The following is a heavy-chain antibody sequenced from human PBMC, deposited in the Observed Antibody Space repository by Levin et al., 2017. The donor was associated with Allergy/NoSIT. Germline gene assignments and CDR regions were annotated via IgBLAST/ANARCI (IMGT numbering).Heavy chain of an antibody. CDR1: GFTFSSYA. J-gene: IGHJ4*02. Sequence: GGSLRLSCAASGFTFSSYAMSWVRQAPGKGLEWVSAISGSGGSTYYADSVKGRFTISRDNSKNTLYLQMNSLRAEDTAVYYCAKADSSGYYYEYYFDYWGQGTLVTVSS. CDR2: ISGSGGST. D-gene: IGHD3-22*01. CDR3: AKADSSGYYYEYYFDY. V-gene: IGHV3-23*01.